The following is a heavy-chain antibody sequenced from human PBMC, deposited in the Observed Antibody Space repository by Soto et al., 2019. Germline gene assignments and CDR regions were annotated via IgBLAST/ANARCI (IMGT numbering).Heavy chain of an antibody. CDR3: ARVDYSDTVGYIDC. V-gene: IGHV3-11*01. Sequence: KPGGSLRLSCAASGFTFSDYYMSWIRQAPGKGLEWVAYISSTAGTKYYADSVKGRFTISRDNAKISLYLQMNSLRAEDTAVYYCARVDYSDTVGYIDCWGQGTLVTVSS. CDR2: ISSTAGTK. D-gene: IGHD3-22*01. J-gene: IGHJ4*02. CDR1: GFTFSDYY.